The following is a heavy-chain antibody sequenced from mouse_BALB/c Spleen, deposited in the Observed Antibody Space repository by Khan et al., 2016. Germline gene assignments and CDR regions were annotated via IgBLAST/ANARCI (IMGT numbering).Heavy chain of an antibody. V-gene: IGHV5-6-5*01. CDR2: ISSGGSS. J-gene: IGHJ2*01. CDR1: GFTFSSYA. Sequence: EVELVESGGGLVKPGGSLKFSCAASGFTFSSYAMSWVRQTPEKRLEWVASISSGGSSFYPDILKDRFTISRDNARNILYLQMSSLRSEDTAMYYCATKVYYFDYWGQGTTLTVSS. CDR3: ATKVYYFDY.